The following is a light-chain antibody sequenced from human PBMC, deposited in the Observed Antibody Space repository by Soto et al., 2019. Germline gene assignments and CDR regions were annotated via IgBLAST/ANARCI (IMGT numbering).Light chain of an antibody. J-gene: IGKJ1*01. CDR3: QQYGSSPSWT. V-gene: IGKV3-20*01. CDR1: QRVSSSY. CDR2: GAS. Sequence: EIVLTQSPGTLSLSPGERATLSCRASQRVSSSYLAWYQQKPGQAPRLLIYGASSRATGIPDRFSGSGSGTDFTLTSSRLEPEDFAVYYCQQYGSSPSWTFGQGNKVEIK.